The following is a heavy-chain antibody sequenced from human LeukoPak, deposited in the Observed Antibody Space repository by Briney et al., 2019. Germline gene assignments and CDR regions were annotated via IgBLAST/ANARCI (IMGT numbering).Heavy chain of an antibody. D-gene: IGHD2/OR15-2a*01. Sequence: GGSLRLSCAASRFTFSSYGMSWVRQAPGKGLEWVSAISVSGGSTYYADSVKGRFTISRDNAKNSLYLQMNSLRAEDTAVYYCARGKTSQNIVTRKTYNWFDPWGQGTLVTVSS. CDR2: ISVSGGST. V-gene: IGHV3-23*01. CDR3: ARGKTSQNIVTRKTYNWFDP. J-gene: IGHJ5*02. CDR1: RFTFSSYG.